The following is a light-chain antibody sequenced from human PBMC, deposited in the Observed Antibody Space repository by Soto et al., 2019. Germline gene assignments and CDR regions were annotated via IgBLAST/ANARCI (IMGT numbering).Light chain of an antibody. CDR1: QTISSW. J-gene: IGKJ1*01. CDR2: KAS. V-gene: IGKV1-5*03. Sequence: DIQMTQSPSTLSGSVGNRVTITSRASQTISSWLAWYQQKPGKAPKLLIYKASTLKSGAPSRFSGSGSGTEFTLTISSLQPDDFATYYCQHYNSYSEAFGQGTKV. CDR3: QHYNSYSEA.